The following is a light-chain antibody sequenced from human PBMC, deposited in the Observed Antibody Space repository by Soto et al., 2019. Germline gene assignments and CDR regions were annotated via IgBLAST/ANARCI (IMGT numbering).Light chain of an antibody. J-gene: IGKJ4*01. CDR1: QSISDW. V-gene: IGKV1-5*01. CDR2: DAS. Sequence: DIQMTQSPSTLSASVGDRVTITCRANQSISDWLAWYQQKPGKAPKLLIYDASNLESGVPSRFSGSGSGTEFTLTFSSLQPDDFETYYCQQYNSSPLTFGGGTKMEIK. CDR3: QQYNSSPLT.